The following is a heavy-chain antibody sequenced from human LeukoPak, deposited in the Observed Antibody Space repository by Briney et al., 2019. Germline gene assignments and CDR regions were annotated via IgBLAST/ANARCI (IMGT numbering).Heavy chain of an antibody. Sequence: GGSLRLSCAASGFMFRDAAMTWVRQAPGKGLEWVSLIASSGLNTYYADSVRGRFTISRDNSKNTLSLQMNSLRVEDTAIYYSARDIELSTWGLGTLVTVSS. CDR1: GFMFRDAA. CDR3: ARDIELST. V-gene: IGHV3-23*01. J-gene: IGHJ3*01. D-gene: IGHD5-12*01. CDR2: IASSGLNT.